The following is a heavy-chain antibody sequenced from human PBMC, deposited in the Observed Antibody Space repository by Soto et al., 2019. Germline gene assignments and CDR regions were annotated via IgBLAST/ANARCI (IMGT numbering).Heavy chain of an antibody. CDR3: ASGGTTGTTATNGFDP. V-gene: IGHV3-21*01. CDR2: ISSSSDYI. D-gene: IGHD1-1*01. CDR1: GFTFSTYS. J-gene: IGHJ5*02. Sequence: EVQLVESGGGLVKPGGSLRLSCAASGFTFSTYSMNWVRQAPGKGLEWVSSISSSSDYIYYADSVKGRFTISRDNAKNSLYLQMNSLSDEDTAVYYCASGGTTGTTATNGFDPCGQGTLVTVSS.